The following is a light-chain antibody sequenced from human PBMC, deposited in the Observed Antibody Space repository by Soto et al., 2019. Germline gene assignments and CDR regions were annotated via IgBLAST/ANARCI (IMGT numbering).Light chain of an antibody. V-gene: IGKV1-9*01. CDR1: QGISSY. J-gene: IGKJ4*01. CDR2: ASS. Sequence: DIQLTQSPSFLSASVGDRVTITCRASQGISSYLACYQQKPGKAPKLLIYASSTLQSGVPSRFSGIVSGTKFTLTISSQQPEDFATYYCLQLNSYPLTFGGGTKVEIK. CDR3: LQLNSYPLT.